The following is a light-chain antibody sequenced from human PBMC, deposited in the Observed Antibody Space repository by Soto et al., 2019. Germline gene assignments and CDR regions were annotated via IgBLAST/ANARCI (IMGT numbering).Light chain of an antibody. CDR2: KAS. J-gene: IGKJ5*01. Sequence: DIQMTQSPSSLSASVGDRVTITCRASQSISSYLNWYQQKPGKAPKLLIYKASSLESGVPSRFSGSGSGTEFTLTISSLQPDDFATYYCQQYNSYSSITFGQGTRLE. V-gene: IGKV1-5*03. CDR3: QQYNSYSSIT. CDR1: QSISSY.